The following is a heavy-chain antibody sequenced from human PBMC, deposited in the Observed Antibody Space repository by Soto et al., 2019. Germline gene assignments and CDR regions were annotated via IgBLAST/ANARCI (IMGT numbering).Heavy chain of an antibody. Sequence: SVKVSCDASGFTFTRSAVQWLRRAPRQRLEWIAWIGVGSGNTNYAEKSGERVTITRDMSTSRAYVGRSSLSSEDTAVYYCAADRDSGYDFNCCYGMGVWGQGTTVTVSS. D-gene: IGHD5-12*01. J-gene: IGHJ6*02. V-gene: IGHV1-58*01. CDR2: IGVGSGNT. CDR3: AADRDSGYDFNCCYGMGV. CDR1: GFTFTRSA.